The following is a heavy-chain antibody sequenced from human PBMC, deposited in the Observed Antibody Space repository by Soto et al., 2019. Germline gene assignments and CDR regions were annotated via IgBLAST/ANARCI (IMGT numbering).Heavy chain of an antibody. CDR1: GFTFSSYA. J-gene: IGHJ4*02. Sequence: PGGSLRLSCAASGFTFSSYAMSWVRQAPGKGLEWVSAISGSGGSTYYADSVKGRFAISRDNSKNTLYLQMNSLRAEDTAVYYCAKETIVYYYDSSGYIDYWGQGTLVTVSS. V-gene: IGHV3-23*01. CDR2: ISGSGGST. D-gene: IGHD3-22*01. CDR3: AKETIVYYYDSSGYIDY.